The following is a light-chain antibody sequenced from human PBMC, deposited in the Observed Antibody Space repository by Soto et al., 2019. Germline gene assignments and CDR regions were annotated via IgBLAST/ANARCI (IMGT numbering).Light chain of an antibody. Sequence: DIQMTQSPSSLSASVGDSVTITCRTSQHVDRYLSWYQQIPGRAPKLLIYSASSLVSGVPPRFRGSASGTEFTLSISSLQREDFATYVFLQSSNIPWTVGQVTKVEMK. V-gene: IGKV1-39*01. J-gene: IGKJ1*01. CDR1: QHVDRY. CDR3: LQSSNIPWT. CDR2: SAS.